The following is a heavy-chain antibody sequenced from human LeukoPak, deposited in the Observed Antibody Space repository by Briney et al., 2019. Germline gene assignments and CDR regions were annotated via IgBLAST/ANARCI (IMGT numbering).Heavy chain of an antibody. D-gene: IGHD3-10*01. CDR2: ISGSGGST. V-gene: IGHV3-23*01. J-gene: IGHJ4*02. Sequence: TGGSLRLSCAASGFTFSSYGMSWVRQAPGKGLEWVSAISGSGGSTYYADSVKGRFTISRDNSKNTLYLQMNSLRAEDTAVYYCAKHPRVGWFIDYSGQGTLVTVSS. CDR1: GFTFSSYG. CDR3: AKHPRVGWFIDY.